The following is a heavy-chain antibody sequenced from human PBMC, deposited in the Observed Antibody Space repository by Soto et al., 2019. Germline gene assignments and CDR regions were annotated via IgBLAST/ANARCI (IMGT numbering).Heavy chain of an antibody. CDR3: ARGFWSGYYTGGYFDY. Sequence: QVQLVESGGGVVQPGRSLRLSCAASGFTFSSYAMHWVRQAPGKGLEWVAVISYDGSNKYYADSVEGRFTISRDNSKNTLYLQMNSLRAEDTAVYYCARGFWSGYYTGGYFDYWGQGTLVTVSS. V-gene: IGHV3-30-3*01. J-gene: IGHJ4*02. CDR2: ISYDGSNK. CDR1: GFTFSSYA. D-gene: IGHD3-3*01.